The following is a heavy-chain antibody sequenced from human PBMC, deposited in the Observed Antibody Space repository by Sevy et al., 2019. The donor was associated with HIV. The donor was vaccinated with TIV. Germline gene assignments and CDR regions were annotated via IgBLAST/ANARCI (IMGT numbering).Heavy chain of an antibody. CDR2: ISYDGGNK. CDR1: GFTFSKYG. V-gene: IGHV3-30*18. Sequence: GGSLRLSCAASGFTFSKYGMHWVRQAPGKGLEWVAVISYDGGNKYYADSVKGRFTISKDNFKNTLYLQMNSLRAEDTAIYYCAKPGKFSGSYLDAVDIWGQGTMVTVSS. J-gene: IGHJ3*02. CDR3: AKPGKFSGSYLDAVDI. D-gene: IGHD1-26*01.